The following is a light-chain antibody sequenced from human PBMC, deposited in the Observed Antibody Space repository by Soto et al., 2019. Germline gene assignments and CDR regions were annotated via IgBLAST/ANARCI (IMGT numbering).Light chain of an antibody. V-gene: IGKV1-12*01. CDR2: GAS. CDR1: HSISNW. CDR3: QQASGLPFN. Sequence: DIQMTQSPSSVSASVGDRVTITCRASHSISNWLAWYQQKPGKGPKLLISGASSLQSGVPSRFSGSGSGTDFTLTITSRQPEDFATYFCQQASGLPFNFGPGTKVDIK. J-gene: IGKJ3*01.